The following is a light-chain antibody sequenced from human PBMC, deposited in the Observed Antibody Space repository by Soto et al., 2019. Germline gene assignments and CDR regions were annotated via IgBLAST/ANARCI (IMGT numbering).Light chain of an antibody. J-gene: IGKJ5*01. CDR2: ASS. CDR3: QLYGISPH. V-gene: IGKV3-20*01. Sequence: ESVLRQSPGTLSLSPGERATLSCKTSQSRGSNFLAWYQHKPGQAPRLLIYASSNRATGIPDRFSGSASGTDFTLSINRMGPEDFAVYYCQLYGISPHFGQGTRLEI. CDR1: QSRGSNF.